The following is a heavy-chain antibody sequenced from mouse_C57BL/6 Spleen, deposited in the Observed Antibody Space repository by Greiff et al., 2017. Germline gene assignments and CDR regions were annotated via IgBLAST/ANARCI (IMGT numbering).Heavy chain of an antibody. CDR1: GYTFTSYW. J-gene: IGHJ4*01. D-gene: IGHD1-1*01. Sequence: VQLQQPGAELVMPGASVKLSCKASGYTFTSYWMHWVKQRPGQGLAWIGEIDPSDSYTNYNQKFKGKSTLTVDKSSSTAYMQLSSLTSEDSAVYYCALLRVYAMDYWGKGTSVTVSS. CDR3: ALLRVYAMDY. CDR2: IDPSDSYT. V-gene: IGHV1-69*01.